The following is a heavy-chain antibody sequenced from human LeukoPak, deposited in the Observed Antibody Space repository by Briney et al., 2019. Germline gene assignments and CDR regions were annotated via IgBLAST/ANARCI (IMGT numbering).Heavy chain of an antibody. D-gene: IGHD2-2*01. J-gene: IGHJ4*02. CDR3: ARPRYCSSTSCYVPSDY. Sequence: GESLKISCKGSGYSFTSYWISWVRQMPGKGLEWMGRIDPSDSYTNYSPSFQGHVTISADKSISTAYLQWSSLKASDTAMYYCARPRYCSSTSCYVPSDYWGQGTLVTVSS. CDR1: GYSFTSYW. CDR2: IDPSDSYT. V-gene: IGHV5-10-1*01.